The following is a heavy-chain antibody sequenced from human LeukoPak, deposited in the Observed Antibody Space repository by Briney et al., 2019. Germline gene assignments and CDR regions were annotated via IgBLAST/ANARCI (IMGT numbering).Heavy chain of an antibody. Sequence: SETLSLTCTVSGGSISSYYWSWIRQPPGKGLEWIGYIYYSGSTNYNPSLKSRVTIPVDTSKNQFSLKLSSVTAADTAVYYCARDRLVHDYWGQGTLVTVSS. CDR1: GGSISSYY. CDR2: IYYSGST. D-gene: IGHD6-19*01. CDR3: ARDRLVHDY. V-gene: IGHV4-59*01. J-gene: IGHJ4*02.